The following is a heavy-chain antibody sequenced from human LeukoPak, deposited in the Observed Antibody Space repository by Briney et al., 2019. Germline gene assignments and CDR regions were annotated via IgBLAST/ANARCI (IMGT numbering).Heavy chain of an antibody. V-gene: IGHV3-48*03. J-gene: IGHJ6*04. CDR1: GFTFSSYE. CDR2: ISSSGSTI. D-gene: IGHD2-2*01. CDR3: AREWDSSTSKYYYYYGMDV. Sequence: PGGSLRHSCAAPGFTFSSYEMNWVRQAPGKGLEWVSYISSSGSTIYYADSVKGRFTISRDNAKNSLYLQMNSLRAEDTAVYYCAREWDSSTSKYYYYYGMDVWGKGTTVTVSS.